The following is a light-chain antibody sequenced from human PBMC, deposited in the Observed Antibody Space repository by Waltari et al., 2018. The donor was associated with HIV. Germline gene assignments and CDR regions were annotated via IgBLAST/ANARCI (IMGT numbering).Light chain of an antibody. Sequence: QSALTQPASVSGSPGQSITISCTGASSDVGIFKHVTWYQQHPGKAPKVIIYDFINRPSGVSNRFSGSKSDNTASLTISGLQAEDEADYYCSSHTTTTTLWVFGGGTKLTVL. CDR2: DFI. CDR1: SSDVGIFKH. CDR3: SSHTTTTTLWV. V-gene: IGLV2-14*03. J-gene: IGLJ2*01.